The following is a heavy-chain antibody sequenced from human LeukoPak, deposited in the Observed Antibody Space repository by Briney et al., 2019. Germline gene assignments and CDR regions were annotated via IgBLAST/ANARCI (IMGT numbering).Heavy chain of an antibody. V-gene: IGHV5-51*01. CDR1: GYSFTSYW. CDR2: IYPGDSHT. CDR3: ARQIGHTLYY. D-gene: IGHD3-16*01. J-gene: IGHJ4*02. Sequence: AESLKISCQASGYSFTSYWIGWLRQMPGKRLEGMGIIYPGDSHTRYSPSFHGQVTMSADKSISTAYLQWSSLKASDTAMYYCARQIGHTLYYWGQGTLVTVSS.